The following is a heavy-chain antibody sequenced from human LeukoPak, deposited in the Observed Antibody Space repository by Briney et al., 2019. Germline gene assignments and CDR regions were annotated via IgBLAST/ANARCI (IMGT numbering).Heavy chain of an antibody. Sequence: ASVKVSCKASGYTFTGYYMHWVRQAPGQGREWMGWINPNSGGTNYAQKFQGRVTMTRDTSISTAYMELSRLRSDDTAVYHCARDPALGAGRLDPWGQGTLVTVSS. V-gene: IGHV1-2*02. D-gene: IGHD1-26*01. J-gene: IGHJ5*02. CDR3: ARDPALGAGRLDP. CDR2: INPNSGGT. CDR1: GYTFTGYY.